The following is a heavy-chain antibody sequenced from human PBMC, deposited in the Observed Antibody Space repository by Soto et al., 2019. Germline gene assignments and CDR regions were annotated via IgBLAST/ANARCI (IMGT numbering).Heavy chain of an antibody. D-gene: IGHD1-7*01. J-gene: IGHJ3*02. Sequence: GASVKVSCKASGYTFTGYYMHWVRQAPGQGLEWMGWINPNSGGTNYAQKFQGWVTMTRDTSISTAYMELSRLRSDDTAVYYCARDGTGRITGTIGAFDIWGQGTMVTVSS. V-gene: IGHV1-2*04. CDR1: GYTFTGYY. CDR3: ARDGTGRITGTIGAFDI. CDR2: INPNSGGT.